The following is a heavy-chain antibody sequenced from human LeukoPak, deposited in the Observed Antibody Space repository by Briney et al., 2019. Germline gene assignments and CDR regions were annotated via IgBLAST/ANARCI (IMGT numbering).Heavy chain of an antibody. CDR2: ISYDGSNK. Sequence: GGSLRLSCAASGFTFSSYGMHWVRQAPGKGLEWVAVISYDGSNKYYADSVQGRFTISRDNSKNTLYLQMNSLRAEDTAVYYCANLLRWEPYWGQGTLVTVSS. CDR1: GFTFSSYG. CDR3: ANLLRWEPY. V-gene: IGHV3-30*18. D-gene: IGHD4-23*01. J-gene: IGHJ4*02.